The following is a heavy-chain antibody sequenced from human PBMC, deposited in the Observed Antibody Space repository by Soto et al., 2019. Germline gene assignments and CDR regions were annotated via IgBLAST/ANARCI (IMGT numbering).Heavy chain of an antibody. V-gene: IGHV3-23*01. CDR1: GLMFSSDA. D-gene: IGHD3-22*01. CDR3: VKETYYYDSSGYFFDF. J-gene: IGHJ4*02. CDR2: ISGSGGST. Sequence: GGSLRLSCAASGLMFSSDAMSWVRQAPGKGLEWVSAISGSGGSTYYADSVKGRFTISRENSKNTLFLQMNSLRADDTAVYYCVKETYYYDSSGYFFDFWGQGTLVTVSS.